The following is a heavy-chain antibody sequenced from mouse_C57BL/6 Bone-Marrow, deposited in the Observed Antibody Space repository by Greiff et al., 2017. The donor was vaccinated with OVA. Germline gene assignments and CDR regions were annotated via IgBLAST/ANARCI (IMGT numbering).Heavy chain of an antibody. CDR3: ARSRSTTYYFDY. Sequence: VQLQQPGAELVKPGASVKLSCKASGYTFTSYWMHWVKQRPGQGLEWIGMIHPNSGSTNYNEKFKSKATLTVDKSSSTAYMQLSSLTSEDSAVYYCARSRSTTYYFDYWGQGTPLTVSS. J-gene: IGHJ2*01. D-gene: IGHD1-1*01. CDR2: IHPNSGST. CDR1: GYTFTSYW. V-gene: IGHV1-64*01.